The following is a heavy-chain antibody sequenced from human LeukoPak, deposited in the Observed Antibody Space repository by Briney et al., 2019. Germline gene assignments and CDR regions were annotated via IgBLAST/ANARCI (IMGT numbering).Heavy chain of an antibody. Sequence: PGRSLRLSCAASGFTFSSYGMHWVRQAPGKGLEWVAVIWYDGSNKYYADSVKGRFTISRDNSKNTLYLQMNSLRAEDTAVYYCANLDPTKGAFDIWGQGTMVTVSS. CDR1: GFTFSSYG. CDR3: ANLDPTKGAFDI. CDR2: IWYDGSNK. J-gene: IGHJ3*02. V-gene: IGHV3-33*06. D-gene: IGHD1-1*01.